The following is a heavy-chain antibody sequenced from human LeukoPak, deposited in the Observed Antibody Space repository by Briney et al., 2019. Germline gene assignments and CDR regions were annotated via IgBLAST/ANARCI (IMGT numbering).Heavy chain of an antibody. CDR1: GGTFSSYA. J-gene: IGHJ4*02. CDR3: ARDPNYYGSGSPWDY. V-gene: IGHV1-69*13. Sequence: GASVKVSCKASGGTFSSYAISWVRQAPGQGLEWMGGIIPIFGTANYAQKFQGRVTITADESTSTAYMELSSLRSDDTAVYYCARDPNYYGSGSPWDYWGQGTLVTVSS. CDR2: IIPIFGTA. D-gene: IGHD3-10*01.